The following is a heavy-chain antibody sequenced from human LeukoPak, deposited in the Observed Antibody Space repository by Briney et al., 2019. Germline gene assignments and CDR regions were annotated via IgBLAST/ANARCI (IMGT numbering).Heavy chain of an antibody. D-gene: IGHD2-2*01. CDR3: AREVWECQLLPTLYFDY. CDR2: ISSSSSYI. CDR1: GFTFSSYS. J-gene: IGHJ4*02. Sequence: GGSLRLSCAASGFTFSSYSMNWVRQAPGKGLEWVSSISSSSSYIYYADSVKGRFTISRDNAKNSLYLQMNSLRAEDTAVYYCAREVWECQLLPTLYFDYWGQGTLVTVSS. V-gene: IGHV3-21*01.